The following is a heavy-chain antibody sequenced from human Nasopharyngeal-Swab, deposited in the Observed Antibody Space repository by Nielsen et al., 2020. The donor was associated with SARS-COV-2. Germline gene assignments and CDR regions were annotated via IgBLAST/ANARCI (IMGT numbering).Heavy chain of an antibody. Sequence: GSLRLSCAVYGGSFSGYYWSWIRQPPGKGLEWIGEINYSGSTNYNPSLKSRVTISVDTSKNQFSLKLSSVTAADTAVYYCARGVTMVRGVIRKAGDYFDYWGQGTLVTVSS. CDR3: ARGVTMVRGVIRKAGDYFDY. V-gene: IGHV4-34*01. CDR1: GGSFSGYY. CDR2: INYSGST. D-gene: IGHD3-10*01. J-gene: IGHJ4*02.